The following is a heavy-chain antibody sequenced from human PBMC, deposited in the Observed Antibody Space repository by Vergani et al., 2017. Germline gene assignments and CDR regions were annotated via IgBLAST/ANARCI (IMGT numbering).Heavy chain of an antibody. CDR1: GFTVSSNY. V-gene: IGHV3-53*01. Sequence: EVQLVESGGGLIQPGGSLRLSCAASGFTVSSNYMSWVRQAPGKGLEWVSVIYSGGSTYYADSVKGRFTISRDNSNSTLYLQMNSLRAEDTAVYYCASGSVSYYFDYWGEGTLVTVSS. CDR3: ASGSVSYYFDY. CDR2: IYSGGST. J-gene: IGHJ4*02.